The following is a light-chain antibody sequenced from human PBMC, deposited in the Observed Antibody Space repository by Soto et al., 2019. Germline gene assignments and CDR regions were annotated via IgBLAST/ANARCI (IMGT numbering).Light chain of an antibody. J-gene: IGKJ3*01. CDR1: QSVSSSY. CDR3: QQYGSSPVT. Sequence: ELVLPQSPGTLSLSPGERATLSCRASQSVSSSYLAWYQQKPGQAPRLLIYGASSRATGIPDRFSGSGSGTDFTLTISRLEPEDFAVYYCQQYGSSPVTFGPGTKVDIK. V-gene: IGKV3-20*01. CDR2: GAS.